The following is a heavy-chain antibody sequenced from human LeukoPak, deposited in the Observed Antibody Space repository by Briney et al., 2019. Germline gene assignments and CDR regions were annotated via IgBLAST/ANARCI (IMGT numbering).Heavy chain of an antibody. CDR2: INHSGST. D-gene: IGHD3/OR15-3a*01. CDR1: GGSFSGYY. J-gene: IGHJ6*04. CDR3: ARDGHFWTGPDGMDV. V-gene: IGHV4-34*01. Sequence: SETLSLTCAVYGGSFSGYYWSWIRHPPGKGLEWIGEINHSGSTNYNPSLKSRVTISVDTSKNQFSLKLSSVTAADTAVYYCARDGHFWTGPDGMDVWGKGTTVTVSS.